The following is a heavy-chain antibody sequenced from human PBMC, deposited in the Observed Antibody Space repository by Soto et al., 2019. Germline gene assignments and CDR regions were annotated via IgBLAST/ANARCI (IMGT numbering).Heavy chain of an antibody. J-gene: IGHJ4*02. V-gene: IGHV3-48*02. CDR2: ISSSSSTI. CDR3: ASTSSSWYGGIDY. D-gene: IGHD6-13*01. Sequence: GGSLRLSCAASGFTFSNHAMSWVRQAPGKGLEWVSYISSSSSTIYYVDSVKGRFTISRDNAKNSLYLQMNSLRDEDTAVYYCASTSSSWYGGIDYWGQGTLVTVS. CDR1: GFTFSNHA.